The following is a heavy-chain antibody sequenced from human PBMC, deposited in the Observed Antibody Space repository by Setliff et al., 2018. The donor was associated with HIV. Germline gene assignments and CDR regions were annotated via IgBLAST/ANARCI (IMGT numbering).Heavy chain of an antibody. CDR1: GGSLSGYY. CDR2: INQSGNT. Sequence: PSETLSLTCAVYGGSLSGYYWSWVRQSPGRGLEWIGEINQSGNTNFNPSLKSRLIISVDTSKSQFSLELTSVNAAETALYYCAREGGQGYSGSGSFYHRNFDLWGRGTLVTVSS. J-gene: IGHJ2*01. V-gene: IGHV4-34*01. D-gene: IGHD3-10*01. CDR3: AREGGQGYSGSGSFYHRNFDL.